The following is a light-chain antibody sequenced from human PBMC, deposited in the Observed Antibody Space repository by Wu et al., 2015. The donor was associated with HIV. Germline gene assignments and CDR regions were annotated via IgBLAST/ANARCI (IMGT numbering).Light chain of an antibody. CDR1: QSVSSN. J-gene: IGKJ4*01. CDR2: GAS. CDR3: QQYTIRPLT. V-gene: IGKV3-15*01. Sequence: EIVMTQSPATLSVSPGERATLSCRASQSVSSNLAWYQQKPGRAPRLLIYGASTRAFGTPARFSGSGSGTEFTLTISSMQSEDFAINYCQQYTIRPLTFGEGTKVEIK.